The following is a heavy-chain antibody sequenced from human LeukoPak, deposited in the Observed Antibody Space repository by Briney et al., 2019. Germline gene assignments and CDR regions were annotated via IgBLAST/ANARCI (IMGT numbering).Heavy chain of an antibody. V-gene: IGHV3-23*01. CDR2: ISGSGGST. CDR3: LGRGYTIF. Sequence: GGSLRLSCAACGFTFSSHAMSWVRQAPGKGLEWVSGISGSGGSTYYADSVKGRFTISRDNSKNTLYLQIYSLSAEDTAVFYCLGRGYTIFWGQGTMVTVSS. J-gene: IGHJ3*01. CDR1: GFTFSSHA. D-gene: IGHD5-18*01.